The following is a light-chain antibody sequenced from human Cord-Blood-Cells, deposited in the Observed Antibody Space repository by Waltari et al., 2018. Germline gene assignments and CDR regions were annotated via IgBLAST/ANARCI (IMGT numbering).Light chain of an antibody. CDR3: SSYTSSSLVV. J-gene: IGLJ2*01. CDR1: SSDVGGYNY. Sequence: QSALTQPASVSGSPGQSITISCTGTSSDVGGYNYVSWYQQHPGKAPNLMIYDVSNLPSWVSNPCSVAKAGNTASLTISGLHAEDEADYYCSSYTSSSLVVFGGGTKLTVL. V-gene: IGLV2-14*01. CDR2: DVS.